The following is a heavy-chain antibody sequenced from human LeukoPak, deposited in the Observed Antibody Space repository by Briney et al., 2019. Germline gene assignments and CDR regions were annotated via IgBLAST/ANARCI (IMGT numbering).Heavy chain of an antibody. Sequence: SETLSLTCAVYGGSFSGYYWSWIRQAPGKGLEWIGGINHSGSTNYNPSLKSRVTISVDTSKDQFSLKLSSVTAADTAVYYCARVPFITMVRGVIDYWGQGTLVTVSS. CDR1: GGSFSGYY. D-gene: IGHD3-10*01. CDR2: INHSGST. J-gene: IGHJ4*02. V-gene: IGHV4-34*01. CDR3: ARVPFITMVRGVIDY.